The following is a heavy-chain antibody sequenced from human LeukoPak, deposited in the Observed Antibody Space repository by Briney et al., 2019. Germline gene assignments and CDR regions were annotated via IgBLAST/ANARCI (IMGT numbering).Heavy chain of an antibody. V-gene: IGHV1-2*02. D-gene: IGHD3-16*01. CDR3: ARRSITPPYYFDY. Sequence: ASVKVSCKASGYTFTGYYMHWVRQAPGQGLEWMGWINPNSGGTNYAQKFQGRVTMTRDTSISTAYMELSRLRSDDTAVYYCARRSITPPYYFDYWGQGTLVTVSS. CDR1: GYTFTGYY. CDR2: INPNSGGT. J-gene: IGHJ4*02.